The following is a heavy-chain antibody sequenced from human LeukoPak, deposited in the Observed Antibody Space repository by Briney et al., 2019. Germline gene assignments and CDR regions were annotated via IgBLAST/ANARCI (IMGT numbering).Heavy chain of an antibody. V-gene: IGHV1-8*01. Sequence: GASVKVSCKASGYTFTSYVIIWVRQATGQGLEWMGWMNPTSGNTHYAQKLQGRVTMTSNNSISTAYMELSSRRSDDTAVYYCAILYYDILTGYSGDAFDIWGQGTMVTVSS. CDR1: GYTFTSYV. D-gene: IGHD3-9*01. J-gene: IGHJ3*02. CDR3: AILYYDILTGYSGDAFDI. CDR2: MNPTSGNT.